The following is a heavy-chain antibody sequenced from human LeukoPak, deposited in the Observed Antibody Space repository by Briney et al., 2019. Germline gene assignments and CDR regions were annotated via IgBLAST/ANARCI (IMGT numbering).Heavy chain of an antibody. CDR3: AKVDYWSPENYFDS. CDR2: IADDEDT. Sequence: GGSLRLSCVASGFPFRSYAMTWVRQTPGKGLESVSVIADDEDTYYADSVKGRFTISRDNSQNTVFLQMNSLRVEDTAVYYCAKVDYWSPENYFDSWGQGTLVTVSS. CDR1: GFPFRSYA. V-gene: IGHV3-23*01. D-gene: IGHD1-1*01. J-gene: IGHJ4*02.